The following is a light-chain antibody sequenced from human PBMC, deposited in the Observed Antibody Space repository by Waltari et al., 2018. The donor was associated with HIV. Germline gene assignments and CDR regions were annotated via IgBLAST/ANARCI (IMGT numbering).Light chain of an antibody. CDR1: ALPKQY. CDR2: KDT. J-gene: IGLJ3*02. Sequence: SSELTQPPSMSVSPGQTARITCSGDALPKQYAYWYQQKSGRAPVLLIFKDTYRPSGIPERFSGSTSGTTATLTISDVQAGDEADYYCQSTDTAGTVGVFGGGTKLT. CDR3: QSTDTAGTVGV. V-gene: IGLV3-25*03.